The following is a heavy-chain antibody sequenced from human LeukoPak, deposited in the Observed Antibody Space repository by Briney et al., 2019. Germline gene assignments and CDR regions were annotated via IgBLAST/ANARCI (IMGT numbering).Heavy chain of an antibody. J-gene: IGHJ4*02. V-gene: IGHV3-33*01. CDR3: ARDFELSH. CDR2: IWYDGSSK. Sequence: EAGGSLRLSCAASGFTFSSYGMHWVRQAPGKGLEWVALIWYDGSSKHYADSVRDRFTISRDNSKNTLYLQMNSLRAEDTAVYYCARDFELSHWGQGTLVTVSS. D-gene: IGHD3-16*02. CDR1: GFTFSSYG.